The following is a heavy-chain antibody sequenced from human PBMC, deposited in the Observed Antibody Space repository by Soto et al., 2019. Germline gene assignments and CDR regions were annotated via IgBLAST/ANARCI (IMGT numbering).Heavy chain of an antibody. Sequence: EVQLLESGGGLVQPGGSLRLSCAASGLTFTTYAMTWVRQARGKGLEWVSSVSGTGDITYYADSVKGRFTISRDNSKNTVYLQMSSLRAEDTAVYYCAKAHASGWSIPGAFDIWGQGTMVTVSS. CDR3: AKAHASGWSIPGAFDI. D-gene: IGHD6-19*01. J-gene: IGHJ3*02. CDR2: VSGTGDIT. CDR1: GLTFTTYA. V-gene: IGHV3-23*01.